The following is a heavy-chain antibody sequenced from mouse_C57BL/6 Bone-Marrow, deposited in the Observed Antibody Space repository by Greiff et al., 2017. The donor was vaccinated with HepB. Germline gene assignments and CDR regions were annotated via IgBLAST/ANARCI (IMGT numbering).Heavy chain of an antibody. Sequence: VQLQQPGAELVKPGASVKLSCEASGYTFTSYWMQWVKQRPGQGLEWIGEIDPSDSYTNYNQKFKGKATLTVDTSSSTAYMQLSSLTSEDSAVYYCARVGSNFWFAYWGQGTLVTVSA. CDR3: ARVGSNFWFAY. D-gene: IGHD2-5*01. CDR1: GYTFTSYW. J-gene: IGHJ3*01. V-gene: IGHV1-50*01. CDR2: IDPSDSYT.